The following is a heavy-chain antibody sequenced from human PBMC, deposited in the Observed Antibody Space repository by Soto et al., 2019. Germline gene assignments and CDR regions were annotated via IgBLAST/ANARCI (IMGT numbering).Heavy chain of an antibody. V-gene: IGHV1-58*02. J-gene: IGHJ6*04. CDR3: AAARITMVRGVIKLNTFPPPDV. D-gene: IGHD3-10*01. Sequence: ASVKVSCKASGFTFTSSAMQWVRQARGQRLEWIGWIVVGSGNTNYAQKFQERVTITRDMSTSTAYMELSSLRSEDTAVYYCAAARITMVRGVIKLNTFPPPDVWGKGTTVTVSS. CDR2: IVVGSGNT. CDR1: GFTFTSSA.